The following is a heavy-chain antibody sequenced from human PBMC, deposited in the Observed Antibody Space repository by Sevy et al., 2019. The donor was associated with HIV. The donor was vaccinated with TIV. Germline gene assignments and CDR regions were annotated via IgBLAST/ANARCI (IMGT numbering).Heavy chain of an antibody. J-gene: IGHJ3*02. CDR3: ARHCSSISCSHAFDI. Sequence: SETLSLTCAVYSGSFSGYYWSWIRQPPGRGLEWIGEINHSGSANYNPSLKSRVTISVDTSKNQFSLKLSSGTAADTAVYYCARHCSSISCSHAFDIWGLGTMVTVSS. CDR1: SGSFSGYY. D-gene: IGHD2-2*01. CDR2: INHSGSA. V-gene: IGHV4-34*01.